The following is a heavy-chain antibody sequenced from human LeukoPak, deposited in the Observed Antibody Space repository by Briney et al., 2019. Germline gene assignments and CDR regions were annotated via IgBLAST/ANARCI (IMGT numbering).Heavy chain of an antibody. V-gene: IGHV3-30*18. CDR3: AKVPQ. CDR2: ISYDGSNK. J-gene: IGHJ4*02. Sequence: GGSLRLSCAASGFTFSSYGMHWVRQAPGKGLEWVAVISYDGSNKYYADSVKGRFTISRDNSKNTLYLQMNSLRAEDTAVYYCAKVPQWGQGSLVTVSS. CDR1: GFTFSSYG.